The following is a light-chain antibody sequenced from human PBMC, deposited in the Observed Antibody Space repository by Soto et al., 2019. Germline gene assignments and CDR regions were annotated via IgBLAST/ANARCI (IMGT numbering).Light chain of an antibody. CDR1: SSDIGAYNY. CDR2: EVT. Sequence: QSVLTQPASVSGSPGQSITISCTGTSSDIGAYNYVSWYQQQPGKAPKLLIYEVTNRPSGVSDRFSGSKSGNTASLTISGLQAEDEANYYCNSYKTLSNRVFGTGTKVTVL. V-gene: IGLV2-14*01. J-gene: IGLJ1*01. CDR3: NSYKTLSNRV.